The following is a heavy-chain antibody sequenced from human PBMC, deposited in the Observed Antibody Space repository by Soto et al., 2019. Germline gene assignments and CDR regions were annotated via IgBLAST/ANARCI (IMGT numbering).Heavy chain of an antibody. CDR1: GYTFTSYG. Sequence: QVQLVQSGGEVKKPGASVKLSCTASGYTFTSYGISWVRQAPGQGLEWMGWISAYNGKTNYAQNVQGRGTMTTDTSTRPAYMDLRSLRSDDTAVYYCATGSNVNYYHGMDVWGQGTTVTVSS. CDR2: ISAYNGKT. CDR3: ATGSNVNYYHGMDV. J-gene: IGHJ6*02. D-gene: IGHD2-15*01. V-gene: IGHV1-18*01.